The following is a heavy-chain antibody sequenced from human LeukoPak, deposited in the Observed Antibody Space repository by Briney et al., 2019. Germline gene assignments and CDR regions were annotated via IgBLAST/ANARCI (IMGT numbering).Heavy chain of an antibody. Sequence: GGSLRLSCAASGFTFSDYYMSWIRQAPGKGLEWVSYISSSGSTIYYADSVKGRFTISRDNAQNSLYLQMNSLRAEDTAIYYCVRDRGAYRPIDYWGQGTLVTVSS. CDR2: ISSSGSTI. D-gene: IGHD1-26*01. CDR1: GFTFSDYY. J-gene: IGHJ4*02. CDR3: VRDRGAYRPIDY. V-gene: IGHV3-11*01.